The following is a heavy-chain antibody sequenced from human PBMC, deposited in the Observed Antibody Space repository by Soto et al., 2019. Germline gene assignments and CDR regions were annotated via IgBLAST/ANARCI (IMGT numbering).Heavy chain of an antibody. V-gene: IGHV1-18*01. CDR1: GYTFTSYG. CDR2: ISAYNGNT. CDR3: ARTDFALGRYYFAY. Sequence: ASVKVSCKASGYTFTSYGISWVRQAPGQGLEWMGWISAYNGNTNYAQKLQGRVTMTTDTSTSTAYMELRSLRSDDTAVYYCARTDFALGRYYFAYWGRGTLVTVSS. J-gene: IGHJ4*02.